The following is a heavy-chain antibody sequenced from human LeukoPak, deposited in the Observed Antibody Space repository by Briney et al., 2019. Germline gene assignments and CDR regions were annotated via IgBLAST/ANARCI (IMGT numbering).Heavy chain of an antibody. D-gene: IGHD3-3*01. J-gene: IGHJ5*02. CDR1: GFTFSSYS. CDR2: ISSSSSYI. CDR3: AKAYRDFWSGYPYNWFDP. V-gene: IGHV3-21*04. Sequence: GGSLRLSCAASGFTFSSYSMNWVRQAPGKGLEWVSSISSSSSYIYYADSVKGRFTISRDNAKNSLYLQMNSLRAEDTAVYYCAKAYRDFWSGYPYNWFDPWGQGTLVTVSS.